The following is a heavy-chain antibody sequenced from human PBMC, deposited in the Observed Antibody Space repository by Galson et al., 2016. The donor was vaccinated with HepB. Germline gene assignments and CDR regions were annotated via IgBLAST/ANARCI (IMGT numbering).Heavy chain of an antibody. D-gene: IGHD5-12*01. CDR1: GYTFSSYG. Sequence: SVKVSCKASGYTFSSYGITWVRQAPGQGLEWMGWISTYSGNTKYAQNLQCRVTVTTDTSTSTAYMELRSLRSDDTAVYYCARGGGKWQGMDVWGQGTTVAVSS. V-gene: IGHV1-18*01. J-gene: IGHJ6*02. CDR3: ARGGGKWQGMDV. CDR2: ISTYSGNT.